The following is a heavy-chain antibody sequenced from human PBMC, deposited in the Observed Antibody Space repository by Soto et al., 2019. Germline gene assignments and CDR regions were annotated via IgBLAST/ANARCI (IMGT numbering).Heavy chain of an antibody. V-gene: IGHV4-34*01. J-gene: IGHJ5*02. CDR3: ARHGYSSSWYWFDP. CDR1: GGSFSGYY. D-gene: IGHD6-13*01. Sequence: QVQLQQWGAGLLKPSETLSLTCAVYGGSFSGYYWSWIRQPPGKGLEWIGEINHSGSTNYNPSLKRRVTISVDTSKNQFSLKLSSVTAADTAVYYCARHGYSSSWYWFDPWGQGTLVTVSS. CDR2: INHSGST.